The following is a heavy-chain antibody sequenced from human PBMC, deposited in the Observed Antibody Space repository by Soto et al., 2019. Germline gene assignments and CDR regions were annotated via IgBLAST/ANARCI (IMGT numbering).Heavy chain of an antibody. J-gene: IGHJ3*02. CDR2: IIPIFGTA. CDR1: GGTFSSYA. CDR3: ARVNMITFGGVIVNDAFDI. D-gene: IGHD3-16*02. Sequence: SVKVSCKASGGTFSSYAISWVRQAPGQGLEWMGGIIPIFGTADYAQKFQGRVTITADESTSTAYMELSSLRSEDTAVYYCARVNMITFGGVIVNDAFDIWGQGTMVTVSS. V-gene: IGHV1-69*13.